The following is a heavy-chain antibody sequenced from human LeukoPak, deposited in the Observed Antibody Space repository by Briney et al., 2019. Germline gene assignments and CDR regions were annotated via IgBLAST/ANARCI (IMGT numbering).Heavy chain of an antibody. V-gene: IGHV3-30-3*01. J-gene: IGHJ4*02. Sequence: PGGSLRLSCAASGFTFSSYAMHWVRQAPGKGLEWVAVISYDGSNKYYADSVKGRFTISRDNSKNTLYLQMNSLRAEDTAVYYCARESGYSYYFDYWGQGTLVTVSS. CDR1: GFTFSSYA. D-gene: IGHD3-9*01. CDR2: ISYDGSNK. CDR3: ARESGYSYYFDY.